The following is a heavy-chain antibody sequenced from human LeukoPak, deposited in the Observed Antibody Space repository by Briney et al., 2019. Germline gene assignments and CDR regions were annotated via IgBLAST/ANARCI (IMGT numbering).Heavy chain of an antibody. CDR2: IYHSGSP. CDR1: GGSISSNNW. V-gene: IGHV4-4*02. D-gene: IGHD1-1*01. J-gene: IGHJ4*02. Sequence: SGTLSLTCAVSGGSISSNNWWGWVRQPPGKGLEWIGEIYHSGSPNYNPSLKSRVTISVDKSRNHFSLNLSSVTAADTAVYYCARVNINNWHSFDYWGQGILVTVSS. CDR3: ARVNINNWHSFDY.